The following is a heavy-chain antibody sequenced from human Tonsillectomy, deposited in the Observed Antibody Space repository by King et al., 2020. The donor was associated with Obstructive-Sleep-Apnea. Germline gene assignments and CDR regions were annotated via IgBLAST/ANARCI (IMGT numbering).Heavy chain of an antibody. Sequence: GQLVQSGAEVKKPGASVKVSCKASGYTFTGYYIHWVRQAPGQGLEWMGWMSPNSGSTEYAQKFQDRVTMTRDTSISTAYMDLSRLRSDDTAIYYCARDMSAYDSTSPAYWGQGTLVTVSS. J-gene: IGHJ4*02. CDR2: MSPNSGST. D-gene: IGHD3-10*01. V-gene: IGHV1-2*02. CDR3: ARDMSAYDSTSPAY. CDR1: GYTFTGYY.